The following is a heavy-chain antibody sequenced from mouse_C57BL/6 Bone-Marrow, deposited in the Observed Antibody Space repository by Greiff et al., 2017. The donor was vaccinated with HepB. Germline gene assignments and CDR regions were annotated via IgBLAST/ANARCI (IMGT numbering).Heavy chain of an antibody. J-gene: IGHJ1*03. CDR2: IDPETGGT. D-gene: IGHD1-1*02. Sequence: VQLQQSGAELVRPGASVTLSCKASGYTFTDYEMHWVKQTPVHGLEWIGAIDPETGGTAYNQKFKGKAILTADKSSSTAYMELRSLTSEDSAVYYCTRGVATEYFDVWGTGTTVTVSS. CDR1: GYTFTDYE. CDR3: TRGVATEYFDV. V-gene: IGHV1-15*01.